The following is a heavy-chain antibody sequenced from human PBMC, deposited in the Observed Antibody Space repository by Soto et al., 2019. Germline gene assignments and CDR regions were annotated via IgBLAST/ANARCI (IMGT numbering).Heavy chain of an antibody. D-gene: IGHD3-10*01. V-gene: IGHV3-9*01. CDR1: GFTFDDYV. CDR3: AKCGRDYGSGSYYNAYFDY. Sequence: EVQLVESGGGLVQPGRSLRLSCAASGFTFDDYVMHWVRQAPGKGLEWVSGISWNSGSIGYADSVKGRFTISRDNAKNSLYLQMNSLRAEDTALYYCAKCGRDYGSGSYYNAYFDYWGQGTLVTVSS. CDR2: ISWNSGSI. J-gene: IGHJ4*02.